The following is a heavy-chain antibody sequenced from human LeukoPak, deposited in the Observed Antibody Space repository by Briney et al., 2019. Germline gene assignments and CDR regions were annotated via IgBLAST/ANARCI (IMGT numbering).Heavy chain of an antibody. D-gene: IGHD2-21*02. CDR1: GFTFSSYT. V-gene: IGHV3-21*01. J-gene: IGHJ4*02. CDR3: VRKPVGDMPFDY. CDR2: ISSASGVI. Sequence: PGGSLRLSCAASGFTFSSYTMNWVRQAPGKGLEWVSTISSASGVIYYADSMKGRFTISRDNAKNSPYLQMNSLRAEDTAVYYCVRKPVGDMPFDYWGQGTLVTVSS.